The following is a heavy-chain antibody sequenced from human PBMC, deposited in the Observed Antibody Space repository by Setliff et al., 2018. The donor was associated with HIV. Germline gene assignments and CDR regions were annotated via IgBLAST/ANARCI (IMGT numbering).Heavy chain of an antibody. Sequence: SVKVSCKASGFTFNHYALSWVRQAPGQRPEWMGGTNPQSDIANYAQRFQGRVTITADHSTTTTYMEPTSLRADDTAVYYCVRVGPWYYARSGYLSSWDYWGQGTLVTVSS. V-gene: IGHV1-69*10. CDR3: VRVGPWYYARSGYLSSWDY. CDR2: TNPQSDIA. CDR1: GFTFNHYA. J-gene: IGHJ4*02. D-gene: IGHD3-22*01.